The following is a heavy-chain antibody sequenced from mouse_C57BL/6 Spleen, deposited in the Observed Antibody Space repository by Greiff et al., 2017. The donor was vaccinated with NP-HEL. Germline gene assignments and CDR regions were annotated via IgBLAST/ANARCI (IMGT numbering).Heavy chain of an antibody. D-gene: IGHD2-4*01. Sequence: VQLQQPGAELVRPGASVTLSCKASGYTFTDYEMHWVKQTPVHGLEWIGAIDPETGGTAYNQKFKGKAILTADKSSSTAYMELRSLTSEDSAVYYCTRRGHPRYYDYSFDYWGQGTTLTVSS. CDR1: GYTFTDYE. J-gene: IGHJ2*01. CDR3: TRRGHPRYYDYSFDY. CDR2: IDPETGGT. V-gene: IGHV1-15*01.